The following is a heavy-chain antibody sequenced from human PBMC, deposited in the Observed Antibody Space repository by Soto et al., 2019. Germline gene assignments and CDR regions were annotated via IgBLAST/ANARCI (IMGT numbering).Heavy chain of an antibody. D-gene: IGHD6-19*01. CDR3: TTDPVQWLVLADAFDI. V-gene: IGHV3-15*07. J-gene: IGHJ3*02. CDR1: GFTFSNAW. CDR2: IKSKTDGGTT. Sequence: GESLKISCAASGFTFSNAWMNWVRQAPGKGLEWVGRIKSKTDGGTTDYAAPVKGRFTISRDDSKNTLYLQMNSLKTEDTAVYYCTTDPVQWLVLADAFDIWGQGTMVTVSS.